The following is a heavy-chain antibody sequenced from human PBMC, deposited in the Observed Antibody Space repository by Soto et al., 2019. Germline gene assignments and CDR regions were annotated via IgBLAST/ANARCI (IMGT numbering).Heavy chain of an antibody. CDR2: ISNYNGDT. V-gene: IGHV1-18*04. CDR1: GYTFTRYS. Sequence: QVQLVQSGAEVKKPGASVQVSCKASGYTFTRYSINWVRQAPGQGLEWVGWISNYNGDTKYAQKFQGRVTLTTDTSTTTTYMDLRSLTSDDTAVYFCARWDSTGSSTWWFDPWGQGTLVTVSS. J-gene: IGHJ5*02. CDR3: ARWDSTGSSTWWFDP. D-gene: IGHD6-19*01.